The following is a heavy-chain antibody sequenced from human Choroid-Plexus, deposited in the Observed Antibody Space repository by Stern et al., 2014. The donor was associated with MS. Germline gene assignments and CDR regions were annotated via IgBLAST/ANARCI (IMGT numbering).Heavy chain of an antibody. CDR2: VSYDGSNN. CDR3: SKDRQYLTYFFDH. D-gene: IGHD2/OR15-2a*01. J-gene: IGHJ5*02. V-gene: IGHV3-30*18. CDR1: GFTFGSCA. Sequence: VHLVESGGGVVQPGRPLRLSCVASGFTFGSCAMHWVRQAPGKGLEWVAGVSYDGSNNYYSDSVKGRFPIARDNSQNTLYMQMSSLRPEDTALYYCSKDRQYLTYFFDHWGQGSLVTVSS.